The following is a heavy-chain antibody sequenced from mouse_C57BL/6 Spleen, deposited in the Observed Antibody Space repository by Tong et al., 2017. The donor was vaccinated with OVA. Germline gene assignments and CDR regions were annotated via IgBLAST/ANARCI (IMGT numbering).Heavy chain of an antibody. J-gene: IGHJ4*01. CDR3: ASSKRTGTGRFGYAMDY. D-gene: IGHD4-1*01. CDR1: GFSLTSYG. V-gene: IGHV2-2*01. CDR2: IWSGGST. Sequence: VQLQESGPGLVAPSQSLSITCTVSGFSLTSYGVHWVRQSPGKGLEWLGVIWSGGSTDYNAAFISRLSISKDNSKSQVFFKMNSLQADDTAIYYCASSKRTGTGRFGYAMDYWGQGTSVTVSS.